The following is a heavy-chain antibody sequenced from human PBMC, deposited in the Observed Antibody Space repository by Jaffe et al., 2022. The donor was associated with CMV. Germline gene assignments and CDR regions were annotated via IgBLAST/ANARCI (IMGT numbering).Heavy chain of an antibody. CDR2: INHSGST. Sequence: QVQLQQWGAGLLKPSETLSLTCAVYGGSFSGYYWSWIRQPPGKGLEWIGEINHSGSTNYNPSLKSRVTISVDTSKNQFSLKLSSVTAADTAVYYCARGRRRGDVGYYFDYWGQGTLVTVSS. V-gene: IGHV4-34*01. CDR1: GGSFSGYY. D-gene: IGHD3-10*01. CDR3: ARGRRRGDVGYYFDY. J-gene: IGHJ4*02.